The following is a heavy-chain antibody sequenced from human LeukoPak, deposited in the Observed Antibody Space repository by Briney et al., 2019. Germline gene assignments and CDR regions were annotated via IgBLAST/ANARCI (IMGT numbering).Heavy chain of an antibody. V-gene: IGHV4-61*01. CDR3: ARAGDYDFWSGYYPENYYYYGMDV. D-gene: IGHD3-3*01. Sequence: SETLSLTCDVSGDSGASSGSYWSGWFRQPPGKGLEWIGYVHSSGSTRYNSSLGSRVTISMDTSRNQFSLKLSSVTAADTAVYYCARAGDYDFWSGYYPENYYYYGMDVWGQGTTVTVSS. J-gene: IGHJ6*02. CDR1: GDSGASSGSYW. CDR2: VHSSGST.